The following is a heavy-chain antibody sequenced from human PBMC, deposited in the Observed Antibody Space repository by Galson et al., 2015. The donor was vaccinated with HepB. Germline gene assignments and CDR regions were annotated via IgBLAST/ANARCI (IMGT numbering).Heavy chain of an antibody. CDR3: ARCSGGSCYCFDP. Sequence: SLRLSCAASGFTFSDYYMSWIRQAPGKGLEWVSYISSSGSTIYYADSVKGRFTISRDNAKSSLYLQMNSLRAEDTAVYYCARCSGGSCYCFDPWGQGTLVTVSS. V-gene: IGHV3-11*01. CDR2: ISSSGSTI. J-gene: IGHJ5*02. D-gene: IGHD2-15*01. CDR1: GFTFSDYY.